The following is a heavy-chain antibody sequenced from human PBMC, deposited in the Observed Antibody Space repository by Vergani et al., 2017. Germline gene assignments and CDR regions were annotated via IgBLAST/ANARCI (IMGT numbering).Heavy chain of an antibody. CDR3: ARDPERAAAGTVLFDY. J-gene: IGHJ4*02. Sequence: QVQLVESGGGVVQPGRSLRLSCAASGFTFSSYAMHWVRQAPGKGLESVAVISYDGSNKYYADSVKGRFTISRDNSKNTLYLQMNSLRAEDTAVYYCARDPERAAAGTVLFDYWGQGTLVTVSS. CDR2: ISYDGSNK. D-gene: IGHD6-13*01. CDR1: GFTFSSYA. V-gene: IGHV3-30-3*01.